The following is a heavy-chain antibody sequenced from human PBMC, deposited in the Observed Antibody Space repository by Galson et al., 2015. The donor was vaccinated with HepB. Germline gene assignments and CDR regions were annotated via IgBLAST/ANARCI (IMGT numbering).Heavy chain of an antibody. CDR1: GLTFSKHG. D-gene: IGHD5-12*01. CDR3: ARYSAGYGLDS. CDR2: IWYDGSKE. J-gene: IGHJ5*01. Sequence: SLRLSCAASGLTFSKHGMHWVRQAPGKGLEWVAVIWYDGSKEYYTDPVKGRFTISRDNSKNILHLQMNSLRSEDTAVYYCARYSAGYGLDSWGEGTLVTVST. V-gene: IGHV3-33*01.